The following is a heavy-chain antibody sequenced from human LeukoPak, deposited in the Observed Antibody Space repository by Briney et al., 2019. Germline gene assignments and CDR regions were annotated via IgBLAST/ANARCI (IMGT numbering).Heavy chain of an antibody. CDR2: ISGSGGST. J-gene: IGHJ5*02. CDR1: GFTFSSYA. CDR3: AKVLGNIVVVPAAIPWFDP. V-gene: IGHV3-23*01. Sequence: PGGSLRLSCAASGFTFSSYAMSWVRQAPGKGLEWVSAISGSGGSTYYADSVKGRFTISRDNSKNTLYLQMTSLRAEDTAVYYCAKVLGNIVVVPAAIPWFDPWGQGTLVTVSS. D-gene: IGHD2-2*01.